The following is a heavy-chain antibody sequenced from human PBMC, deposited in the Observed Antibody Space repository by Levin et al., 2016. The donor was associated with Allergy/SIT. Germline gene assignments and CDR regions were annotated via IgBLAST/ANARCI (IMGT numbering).Heavy chain of an antibody. D-gene: IGHD3-10*01. CDR2: INWNGDRT. Sequence: GGSLRLSCAASGFSFDDYGMSWVRQVPGKRLEWVSGINWNGDRTDYGDSVKGRFTISRDNAKNSLYLQVDSLRAEDTALYFCARARDYYGAGLGRAFDYWGQGTLVTVSS. CDR1: GFSFDDYG. J-gene: IGHJ4*02. CDR3: ARARDYYGAGLGRAFDY. V-gene: IGHV3-20*04.